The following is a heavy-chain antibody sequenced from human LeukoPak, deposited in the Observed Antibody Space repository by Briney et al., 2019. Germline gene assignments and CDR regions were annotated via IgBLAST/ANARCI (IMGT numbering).Heavy chain of an antibody. CDR3: ARIAARRRRNYYYMDV. J-gene: IGHJ6*03. CDR2: IYYSGST. V-gene: IGHV4-39*07. Sequence: PSETLSLTCTVSGGSISSSSYYWGWIRQPPGKGLEWIGSIYYSGSTYYNPSLKSRVTISVDTSKNQFSLKLSSVTAADTAVYYCARIAARRRRNYYYMDVWGKGTTVTVSS. CDR1: GGSISSSSYY. D-gene: IGHD6-6*01.